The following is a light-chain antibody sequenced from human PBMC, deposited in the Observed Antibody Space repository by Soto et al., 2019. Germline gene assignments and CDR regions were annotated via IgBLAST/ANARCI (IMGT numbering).Light chain of an antibody. CDR1: QSIRTN. CDR3: QQYFNWTLTWT. Sequence: EIELTQSPATLSVSAGGTVTLSCRASQSIRTNVAWYQQIPGQAPRLLVYGASTRATGVPARFSGSGSGIEFTLTISSLQSEHSAFYDCQQYFNWTLTWTFGPGTKVQIK. J-gene: IGKJ1*01. V-gene: IGKV3-15*01. CDR2: GAS.